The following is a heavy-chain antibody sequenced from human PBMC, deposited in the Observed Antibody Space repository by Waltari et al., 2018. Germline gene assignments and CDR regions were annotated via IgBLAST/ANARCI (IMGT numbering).Heavy chain of an antibody. V-gene: IGHV1-69*04. D-gene: IGHD2-21*02. J-gene: IGHJ6*03. CDR1: GGTFSSYA. Sequence: QVQLVQSGAEVKKPGSSVKVSCKASGGTFSSYAISWVRQAPRQGLEWMGGIIPIRGIANYAQKVQGRVTITADESTSTAYMELSSLRSEDTAVYYCASAAGVGDYYYYYYMDVWGKGTTVTVSS. CDR2: IIPIRGIA. CDR3: ASAAGVGDYYYYYYMDV.